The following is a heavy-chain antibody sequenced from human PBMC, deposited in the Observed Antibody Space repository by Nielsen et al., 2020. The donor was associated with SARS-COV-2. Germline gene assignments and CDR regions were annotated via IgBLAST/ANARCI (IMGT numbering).Heavy chain of an antibody. V-gene: IGHV3-30-3*01. Sequence: GSLKISCSASGFTFNNYAMHWVRQTPGKGLEWLAVVSNDGTTKYYAHCVKGRFTISRDNSRNTLYLQMNGLRAEDTAVFYCSSPGREWLVLLGAWSFDYWGQGTLVTVSS. CDR3: SSPGREWLVLLGAWSFDY. J-gene: IGHJ4*02. D-gene: IGHD6-19*01. CDR1: GFTFNNYA. CDR2: VSNDGTTK.